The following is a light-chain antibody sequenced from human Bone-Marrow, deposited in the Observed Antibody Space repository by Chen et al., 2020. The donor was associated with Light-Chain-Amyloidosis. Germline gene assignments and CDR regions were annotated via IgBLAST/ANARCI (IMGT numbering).Light chain of an antibody. J-gene: IGKJ1*01. Sequence: EIVLTQSPATLSLSPGERATLSCRAIQSVSPYLAWYQQKPGQAPRLLIYAASNRATGIPARFSGSGSGTDFTLTISSLEPEDFAIYYCQQRSNWPWAFGQGTKVEI. CDR3: QQRSNWPWA. V-gene: IGKV3-11*01. CDR1: QSVSPY. CDR2: AAS.